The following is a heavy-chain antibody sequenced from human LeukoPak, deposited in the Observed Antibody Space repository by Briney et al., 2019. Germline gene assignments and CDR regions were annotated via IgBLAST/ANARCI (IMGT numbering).Heavy chain of an antibody. D-gene: IGHD6-19*01. V-gene: IGHV3-23*01. CDR3: AKEQFPSEYGWDAFDI. CDR1: GFTFSTYA. J-gene: IGHJ3*02. Sequence: GGSLRLSCAASGFTFSTYAMSWVRQAPGKGLEWVSAISGSGGSTYYADSVKGRFTMSRDNSKNTLYLQMNSLRAEDTAVYYCAKEQFPSEYGWDAFDIWGQGTMVTVSS. CDR2: ISGSGGST.